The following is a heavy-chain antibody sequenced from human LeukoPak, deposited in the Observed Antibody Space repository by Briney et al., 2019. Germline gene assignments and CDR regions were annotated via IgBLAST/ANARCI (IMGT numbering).Heavy chain of an antibody. Sequence: SETLSLTCTVSGGSISSYYLSWIRQPPGKGLEWIGYIYYSGSTNYNPSLKSRVTISVDTSKNQFSLKLSSVTAADTAVYYCARADSSGFDYWGQGTLVTVSS. CDR2: IYYSGST. D-gene: IGHD3-22*01. V-gene: IGHV4-59*01. CDR1: GGSISSYY. CDR3: ARADSSGFDY. J-gene: IGHJ4*02.